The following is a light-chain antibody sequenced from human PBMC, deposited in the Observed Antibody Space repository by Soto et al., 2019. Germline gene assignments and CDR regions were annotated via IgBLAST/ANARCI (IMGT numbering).Light chain of an antibody. Sequence: QSALTQPASVSGSPGQSITISCAGSSSDVGAYNFVSWYQQHPGKAPKLMIYEVTSRPSGISRRFSGSKSANTASLTISGFQPEDEADYYCSSYTSSSHVVFGGGTKVTVL. J-gene: IGLJ2*01. CDR1: SSDVGAYNF. CDR3: SSYTSSSHVV. CDR2: EVT. V-gene: IGLV2-14*01.